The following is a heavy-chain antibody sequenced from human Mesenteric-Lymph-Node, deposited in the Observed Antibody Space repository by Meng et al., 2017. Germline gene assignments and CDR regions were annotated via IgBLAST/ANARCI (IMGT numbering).Heavy chain of an antibody. CDR2: ISSSGNTI. J-gene: IGHJ4*02. V-gene: IGHV3-11*01. CDR1: GFTFSDYY. D-gene: IGHD5-18*01. Sequence: QVQLVDSGGGLVKPGGSLRLSCAASGFTFSDYYMSCIRQAPGKGLEWVSYISSSGNTIYYADSVKGRFTISRDNAKNSLSLQMNSLRAEDTAIYYCARGIQIWRFWGQGTLVTVSS. CDR3: ARGIQIWRF.